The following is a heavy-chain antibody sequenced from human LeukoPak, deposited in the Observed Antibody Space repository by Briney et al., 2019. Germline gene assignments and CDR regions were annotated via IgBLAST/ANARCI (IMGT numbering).Heavy chain of an antibody. D-gene: IGHD2-15*01. CDR2: ISYDGSNK. V-gene: IGHV3-30*03. Sequence: GGSLRLSCAASGFTFSSYGMHWVRQAPGKGLEWVAVISYDGSNKYYADSVKGRFTIPRDNAKNSLYLQMNSLRAEDTAVYYCARAGCSGGSCYSVNYYYYGMDVWGQGTTVTVSS. CDR3: ARAGCSGGSCYSVNYYYYGMDV. J-gene: IGHJ6*02. CDR1: GFTFSSYG.